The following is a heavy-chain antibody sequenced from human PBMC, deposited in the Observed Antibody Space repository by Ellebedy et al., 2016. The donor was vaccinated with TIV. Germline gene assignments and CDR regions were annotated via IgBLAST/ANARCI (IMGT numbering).Heavy chain of an antibody. CDR3: ARAGLRFLEWGYFDL. D-gene: IGHD3-3*01. CDR2: IIPIFGTA. CDR1: GGTFISYA. V-gene: IGHV1-69*06. J-gene: IGHJ2*01. Sequence: AASVKVSCKASGGTFISYAISWVRQAAGQGLEWMGGIIPIFGTANYAQKFQGRVTITADKSTSTAYMELSSLRSEDTAVYYCARAGLRFLEWGYFDLWGRGTLVTVSS.